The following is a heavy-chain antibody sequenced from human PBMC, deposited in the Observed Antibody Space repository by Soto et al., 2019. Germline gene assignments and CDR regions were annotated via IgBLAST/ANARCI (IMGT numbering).Heavy chain of an antibody. V-gene: IGHV1-3*01. CDR3: ARDLGGWPDY. CDR1: GYTFTSYA. Sequence: ASVKVSCKASGYTFTSYAMHWVRQAPGQRLEWMGWINAGNGNTKYSQKIQGRVTNNRDTSASTAYKELSSLRSEDTAVYYCARDLGGWPDYWGQGTLVTVSS. D-gene: IGHD2-15*01. J-gene: IGHJ4*02. CDR2: INAGNGNT.